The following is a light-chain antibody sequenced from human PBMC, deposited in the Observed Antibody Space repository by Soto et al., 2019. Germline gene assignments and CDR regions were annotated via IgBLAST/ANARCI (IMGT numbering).Light chain of an antibody. CDR3: LQDFTYPRT. CDR2: GAS. Sequence: AIQMTQSPSSLSASVGDRVTMTCRASQGIKNDLGWYQQRPGKAPRLLIYGASTLYSGVPSRFSATGSGIDFTLTINSLQPEDFATYYCLQDFTYPRTFGPRTRV. J-gene: IGKJ3*01. CDR1: QGIKND. V-gene: IGKV1-6*01.